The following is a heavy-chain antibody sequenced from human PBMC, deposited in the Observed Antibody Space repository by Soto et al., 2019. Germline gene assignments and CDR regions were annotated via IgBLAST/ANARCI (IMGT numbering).Heavy chain of an antibody. CDR2: ISRSSSTR. V-gene: IGHV3-48*02. CDR3: ARYRYDFLSGYAHAYPYHGFDP. D-gene: IGHD3-3*01. CDR1: KFTVRSCS. J-gene: IGHJ5*02. Sequence: HGGSLRHCSADSKFTVRSCSMNWVSKAPGKSLERVSYISRSSSTRYYADSVKGRFTISRDNAKNSLCVQMNCLRDEDTAVYYCARYRYDFLSGYAHAYPYHGFDPWGQGNLVTVSS.